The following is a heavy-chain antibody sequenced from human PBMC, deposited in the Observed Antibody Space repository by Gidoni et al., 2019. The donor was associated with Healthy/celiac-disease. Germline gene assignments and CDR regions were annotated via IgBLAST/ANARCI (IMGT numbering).Heavy chain of an antibody. Sequence: EVQRLGSGGGLVQPGGYLRLSCAASGFTLSSYAMSWVRQAPGKGLEWVSAISGSGGSTYYADSVKGRFTISRDNSKNTLYLQMNSLRAEDTAVYYCAKVYSGYSSPRDDAFDIWGQGTMVTVSS. J-gene: IGHJ3*02. CDR1: GFTLSSYA. CDR3: AKVYSGYSSPRDDAFDI. D-gene: IGHD6-13*01. V-gene: IGHV3-23*01. CDR2: ISGSGGST.